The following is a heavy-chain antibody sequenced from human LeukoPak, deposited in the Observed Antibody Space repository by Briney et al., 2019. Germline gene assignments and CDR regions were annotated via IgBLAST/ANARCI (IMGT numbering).Heavy chain of an antibody. D-gene: IGHD3-3*01. CDR1: GFTFSNAW. CDR2: ISSSGSTI. J-gene: IGHJ6*03. V-gene: IGHV3-11*04. CDR3: AREDFWSGYYYYMDV. Sequence: SGGSLRLSCAASGFTFSNAWMSWVRQAPGKGLEWVSYISSSGSTIYYADSVKGRFTISRDNAKNSLYLQMNSLRAEDTAVYYCAREDFWSGYYYYMDVWGKGTTVTVSS.